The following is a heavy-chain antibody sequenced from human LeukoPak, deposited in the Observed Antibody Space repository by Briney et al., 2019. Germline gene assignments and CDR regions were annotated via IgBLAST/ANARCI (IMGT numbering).Heavy chain of an antibody. D-gene: IGHD6-13*01. V-gene: IGHV1-46*01. CDR2: INPSGGST. J-gene: IGHJ3*02. Sequence: GASVKVSCKASGYTFTSYYMHWVRQAPGQGLEWMGIINPSGGSTSYAQKFQGRVTMTRDTSTSTVYMELSSLRSEDTAVYYCARDQGIAAAGDFSDAFDIWGQGTMVTVSS. CDR1: GYTFTSYY. CDR3: ARDQGIAAAGDFSDAFDI.